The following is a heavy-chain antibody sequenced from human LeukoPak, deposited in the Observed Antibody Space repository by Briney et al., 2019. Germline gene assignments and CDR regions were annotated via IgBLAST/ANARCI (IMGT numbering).Heavy chain of an antibody. V-gene: IGHV3-30*02. J-gene: IGHJ1*01. D-gene: IGHD3-22*01. CDR1: GFTFSSYG. Sequence: GGSLRLSCAASGFTFSSYGMHWVRQAPGKGLEWVAFIRYDGSNKYYADSVKGRFTISRDNSKNTLYLQMNSLRAEDTAVYYCAKSPFRTGHDSSGYYYGGRGYFQHWGQGTLVTVSS. CDR2: IRYDGSNK. CDR3: AKSPFRTGHDSSGYYYGGRGYFQH.